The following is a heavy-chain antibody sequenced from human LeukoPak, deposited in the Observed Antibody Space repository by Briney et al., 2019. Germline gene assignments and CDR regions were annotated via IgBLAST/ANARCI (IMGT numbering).Heavy chain of an antibody. Sequence: GGSLRLSCAASGFSFSDYAMNWVRQAPGKGLEWVSLIIGSSGDTFYADSVKGRFTISRDNSKNTLFLQMNSLRAEDTALYYCAKGAYDYIEMGYIDYWGQGTLVTVSS. CDR3: AKGAYDYIEMGYIDY. J-gene: IGHJ4*02. CDR2: IIGSSGDT. CDR1: GFSFSDYA. D-gene: IGHD5-12*01. V-gene: IGHV3-23*01.